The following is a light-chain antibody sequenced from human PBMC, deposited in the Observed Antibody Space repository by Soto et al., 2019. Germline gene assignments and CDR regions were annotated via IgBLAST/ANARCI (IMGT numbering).Light chain of an antibody. CDR3: GSWDSSLSAYV. CDR2: DDN. CDR1: SSNIGAGHA. V-gene: IGLV1-51*01. J-gene: IGLJ1*01. Sequence: QSVLTQPPSVSGAPGQRVTISCTGSSSNIGAGHAVHWYQQLPGTAPKLLIYDDNKRPSGIPDRFSGSKSGTSATLGITGFQTVDEADYYCGSWDSSLSAYVFGTGTKLTVL.